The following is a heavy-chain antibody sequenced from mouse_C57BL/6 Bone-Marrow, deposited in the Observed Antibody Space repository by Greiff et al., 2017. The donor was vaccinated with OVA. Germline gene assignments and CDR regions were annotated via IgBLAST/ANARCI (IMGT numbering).Heavy chain of an antibody. V-gene: IGHV5-17*01. CDR1: GFTFSDYG. CDR3: ERITRGYYAMDD. CDR2: ISRGNSTI. J-gene: IGHJ4*01. Sequence: EVQRVESGGGLVKPGGSLKLSCAASGFTFSDYGMHWVRQAPEKGLEWIAYISRGNSTIYYADTVKGRFTIARDNAKNTLFLQMTSLRSEDTAMYYGERITRGYYAMDDWGQGTSVTVSS. D-gene: IGHD1-1*01.